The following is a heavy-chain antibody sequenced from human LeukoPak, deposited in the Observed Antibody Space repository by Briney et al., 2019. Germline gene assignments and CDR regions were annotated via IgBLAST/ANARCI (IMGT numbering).Heavy chain of an antibody. CDR2: ISDSGGYT. V-gene: IGHV3-23*01. CDR3: AESASPLTGYYRFDY. CDR1: GFTFSSYA. J-gene: IGHJ4*02. D-gene: IGHD3-9*01. Sequence: PGGSLRLSCAVSGFTFSSYAMSWVRQAPGKGLECVSAISDSGGYTYYAYSVKGRFTISRDNSKNTLYLQMNSLRAEDTAVYYCAESASPLTGYYRFDYWGQGTLVTVSS.